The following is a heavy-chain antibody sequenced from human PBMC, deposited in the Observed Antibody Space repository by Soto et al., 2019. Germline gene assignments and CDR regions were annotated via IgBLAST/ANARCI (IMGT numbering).Heavy chain of an antibody. Sequence: QVQLQESGPGLVKPSGTLSLTCVVSGGSIRSNNWWNWVRQVPGSGLEWIGEIHHSGNTNYNPSLKSRATISVDKSKTQVSLKLTSLTAADTAVYYCAISMTTVSFDYYYYYGLDVWGQGTTVTVSS. D-gene: IGHD4-4*01. V-gene: IGHV4-4*02. CDR2: IHHSGNT. CDR1: GGSIRSNNW. J-gene: IGHJ6*02. CDR3: AISMTTVSFDYYYYYGLDV.